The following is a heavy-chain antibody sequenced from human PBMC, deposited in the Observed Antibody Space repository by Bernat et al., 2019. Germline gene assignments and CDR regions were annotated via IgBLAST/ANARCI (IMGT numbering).Heavy chain of an antibody. CDR1: GFTFSSYG. Sequence: QVQLAESGGGVVQPGRSLRLSCAAFGFTFSSYGMLWVRPAPGKGLQWVAVIWYDGSNKYYADSVKGRFTISRDNSKNTLYLRMNSLRAEDTAVYYCAGDFVSPRTTMVKGVIAYWGQGTLVTVSS. CDR2: IWYDGSNK. D-gene: IGHD3-10*01. J-gene: IGHJ4*02. V-gene: IGHV3-33*01. CDR3: AGDFVSPRTTMVKGVIAY.